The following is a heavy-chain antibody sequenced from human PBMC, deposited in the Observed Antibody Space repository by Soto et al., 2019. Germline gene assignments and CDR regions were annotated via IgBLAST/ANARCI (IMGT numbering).Heavy chain of an antibody. Sequence: PWETLSLTCTVSGGTISSSYLSWIRQPPGKGLEWIGYIYYSGSTNYNPSLKSRVTISVDTSKNQFSLKLSSVTAADTAVYYCARFTTTVSFDYWGQGTLVTVSS. CDR2: IYYSGST. CDR1: GGTISSSY. CDR3: ARFTTTVSFDY. D-gene: IGHD4-17*01. J-gene: IGHJ4*02. V-gene: IGHV4-59*01.